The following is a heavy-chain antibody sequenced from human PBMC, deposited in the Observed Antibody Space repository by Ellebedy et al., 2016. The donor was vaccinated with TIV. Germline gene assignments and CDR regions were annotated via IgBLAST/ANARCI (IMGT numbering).Heavy chain of an antibody. CDR3: AIDSKYSSRGGWFDP. CDR2: IYSSGNT. Sequence: MPSETLSLTCTVSGDSISTYFWSWIRQPPGKRLEWIGYIYSSGNTNYNPSLKSRVTISIDTSKNQFSLKLSSVTAADTAVYYCAIDSKYSSRGGWFDPWGQGTLVTVSS. D-gene: IGHD6-13*01. J-gene: IGHJ5*02. V-gene: IGHV4-59*01. CDR1: GDSISTYF.